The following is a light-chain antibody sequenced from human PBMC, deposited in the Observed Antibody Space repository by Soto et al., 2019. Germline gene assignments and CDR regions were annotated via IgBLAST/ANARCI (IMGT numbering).Light chain of an antibody. V-gene: IGKV3-15*01. J-gene: IGKJ5*01. CDR1: QSVSND. CDR2: DAS. Sequence: EMVMTQSPATLSVSPGERATLSCRASQSVSNDLAWYQQKPGQAPSLLIYDASTRATGIPARFSGSGSGTEYTLSISRLQSEDFAVYYCQQYNNWPITFGQGTRLEIK. CDR3: QQYNNWPIT.